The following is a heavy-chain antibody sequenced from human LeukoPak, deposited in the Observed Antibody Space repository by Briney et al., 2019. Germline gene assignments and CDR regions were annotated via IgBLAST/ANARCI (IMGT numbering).Heavy chain of an antibody. CDR2: IDWDDDK. CDR3: ARGREYSSSSFGYDY. D-gene: IGHD6-6*01. J-gene: IGHJ4*02. CDR1: GFSLSTSGMC. Sequence: ESGPTPVKPTQTLTLTCTFSGFSLSTSGMCVSWIRQPPGKALEWLALIDWDDDKYYSTSLKTRLTISKDTSKNQVVLTMTNMDPVDTATYYCARGREYSSSSFGYDYWGQGTLVTVSS. V-gene: IGHV2-70*01.